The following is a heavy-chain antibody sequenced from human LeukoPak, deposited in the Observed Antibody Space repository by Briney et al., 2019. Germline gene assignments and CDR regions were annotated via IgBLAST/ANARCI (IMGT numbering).Heavy chain of an antibody. D-gene: IGHD4-23*01. V-gene: IGHV3-74*03. CDR3: ARDYGGSSPFDY. Sequence: GGSLRLSCAASGFSFSTTWMHWVRQPPGQGLVWVARITSDGTSISYAESVKGRFTISRDNAKNTLYLQMNSLRVDDTAVYYCARDYGGSSPFDYWGQGTLVTVSS. J-gene: IGHJ4*02. CDR2: ITSDGTSI. CDR1: GFSFSTTW.